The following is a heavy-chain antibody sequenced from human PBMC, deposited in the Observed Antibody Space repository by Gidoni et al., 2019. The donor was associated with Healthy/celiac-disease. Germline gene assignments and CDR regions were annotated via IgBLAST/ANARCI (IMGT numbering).Heavy chain of an antibody. J-gene: IGHJ6*02. V-gene: IGHV3-21*01. CDR2: ISSSSRYI. CDR3: ARDQGDVPYYDLLPGYWRDYYYYGMDV. CDR1: GFTFSSYR. Sequence: EVQLVESAGGLVKPGGSLKLECSASGFTFSSYRMNWVRRAPGEGLGWVSSISSSSRYIYDPDSVKARFTISRDNAKNSLYLQMNSLRAEDTAVYYCARDQGDVPYYDLLPGYWRDYYYYGMDVWGQGTTVTVSS. D-gene: IGHD3-9*01.